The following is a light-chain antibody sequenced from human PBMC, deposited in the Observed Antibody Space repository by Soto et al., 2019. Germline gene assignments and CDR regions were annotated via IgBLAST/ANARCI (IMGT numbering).Light chain of an antibody. V-gene: IGKV3-15*01. J-gene: IGKJ4*02. Sequence: EIVMTQYPATLSVSPGERATLSRRASQSVSRNLAGYQQKPGQAPRLLIYGASTRATDIPARFSGSGSGTEFTLTISSLQSEDFAVYYWQEYNNWPLTFGGGTKVEIK. CDR3: QEYNNWPLT. CDR2: GAS. CDR1: QSVSRN.